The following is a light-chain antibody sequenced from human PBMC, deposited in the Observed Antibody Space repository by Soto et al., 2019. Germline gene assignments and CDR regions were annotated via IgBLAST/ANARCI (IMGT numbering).Light chain of an antibody. CDR2: DAS. J-gene: IGKJ1*01. CDR3: QQYGSSPRT. V-gene: IGKV3-20*01. CDR1: QSVSSY. Sequence: IVLTHSPATLSLSPGERATLSCRASQSVSSYLAWYQQRHGQAPRLLIYDASSRATGIPDRFSGSGSGTDFTLTISRLEPEDFAVYYCQQYGSSPRTFGQGTKADI.